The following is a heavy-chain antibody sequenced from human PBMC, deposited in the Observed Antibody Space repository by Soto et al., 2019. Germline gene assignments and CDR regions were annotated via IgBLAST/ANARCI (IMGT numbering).Heavy chain of an antibody. J-gene: IGHJ4*02. CDR2: INWDNNE. V-gene: IGHV2-70*01. D-gene: IGHD6-19*01. Sequence: GPTLVNPTQTLTLTCTFSGFSLSTLGTCVAWIRQPPGKALEWLALINWDNNEYYSTSLKTRLTISRDTSKNQVVLTMTNMDPVDTATYYCAREWMVPIDYWGQGTLVTVSS. CDR1: GFSLSTLGTC. CDR3: AREWMVPIDY.